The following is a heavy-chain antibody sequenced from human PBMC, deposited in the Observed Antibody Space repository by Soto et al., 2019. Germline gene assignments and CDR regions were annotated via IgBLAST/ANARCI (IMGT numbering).Heavy chain of an antibody. J-gene: IGHJ6*02. V-gene: IGHV3-23*01. CDR1: EFTFSDYV. D-gene: IGHD6-6*01. Sequence: GGSLRLSCAASEFTFSDYVMSWVRQAPGKGLEWVSVISGSGNSTYYADSVKGRFTISRDNSKNTLFLQMNSLRAEDTAVYYCAKYRGSSNYGMDVWGQGTTVTVSS. CDR2: ISGSGNST. CDR3: AKYRGSSNYGMDV.